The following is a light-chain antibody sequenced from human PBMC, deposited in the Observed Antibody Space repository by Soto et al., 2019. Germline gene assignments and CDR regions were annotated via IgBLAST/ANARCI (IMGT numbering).Light chain of an antibody. V-gene: IGKV3-20*01. CDR2: GAS. CDR1: QGVAGNY. J-gene: IGKJ5*01. CDR3: QQYVTSPIT. Sequence: ENVLTQSPATLSLSPGERATISCRASQGVAGNYLAWYQQKPGQAPRILIYGASSRATGIPDRFSGSGSDTDFTLTISRLETEDFAMYYCQQYVTSPITFGQGTRLEIK.